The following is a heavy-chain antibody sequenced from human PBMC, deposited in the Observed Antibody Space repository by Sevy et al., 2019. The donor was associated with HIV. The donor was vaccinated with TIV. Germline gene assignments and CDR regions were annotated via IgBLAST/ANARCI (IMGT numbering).Heavy chain of an antibody. D-gene: IGHD3-22*01. V-gene: IGHV3-48*03. Sequence: GGSLRLSCAGSGFTFSSYDMNWVRQAPGKGLERISKISSSGSSIYYADSVKGRFTIARDNAKNSLNLQMNSLRAEDTALYYCVRNGGAYDTGFDPWGQGTLVTVSS. CDR1: GFTFSSYD. CDR2: ISSSGSSI. J-gene: IGHJ5*02. CDR3: VRNGGAYDTGFDP.